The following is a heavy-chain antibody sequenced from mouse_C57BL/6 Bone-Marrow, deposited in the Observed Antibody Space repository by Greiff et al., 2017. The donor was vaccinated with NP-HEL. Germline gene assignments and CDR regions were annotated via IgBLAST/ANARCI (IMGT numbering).Heavy chain of an antibody. V-gene: IGHV1-50*01. CDR3: ARGGVYFNWYFDV. CDR2: IDPSDSYT. CDR1: GYTFTSYW. J-gene: IGHJ1*03. Sequence: QVQLQQPGAELVKPGASVKLSCKASGYTFTSYWMQWVKQRPGQGLEWIGEIDPSDSYTNSNQKFKGKATLTVDTSSSTADMQLSSLTSEDSAVYYCARGGVYFNWYFDVWGTGTTVTVSS. D-gene: IGHD2-1*01.